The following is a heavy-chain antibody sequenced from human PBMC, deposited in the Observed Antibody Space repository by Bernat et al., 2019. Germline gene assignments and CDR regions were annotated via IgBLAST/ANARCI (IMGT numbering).Heavy chain of an antibody. CDR3: AKGLAAAGQRGYFDY. CDR1: GFTFSSYG. V-gene: IGHV3-30*18. J-gene: IGHJ4*02. Sequence: QVQLVESGGGVVQPGRSLRLSCEASGFTFSSYGMHWVRQAPGKGLEWVAVISYDENNKYYGDSVKGRFTISRDNSKNTLYLQMNSLRGEDTAVYYCAKGLAAAGQRGYFDYWGQGTLVTVPS. D-gene: IGHD6-13*01. CDR2: ISYDENNK.